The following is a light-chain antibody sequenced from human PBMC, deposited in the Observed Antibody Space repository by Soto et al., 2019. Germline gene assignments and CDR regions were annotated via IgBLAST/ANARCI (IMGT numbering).Light chain of an antibody. CDR1: SSNIERNH. V-gene: IGLV1-51*01. J-gene: IGLJ2*01. Sequence: QSVLTQPPSVSAAPGQTVTISCSGSSSNIERNHVSWYQQFPGTAPKLLIYDIDQRPSGIPDRFSGSKSGTSATLGITGLQTGDEADYYCATWDNSLSIVVFGGGTKLTVL. CDR2: DID. CDR3: ATWDNSLSIVV.